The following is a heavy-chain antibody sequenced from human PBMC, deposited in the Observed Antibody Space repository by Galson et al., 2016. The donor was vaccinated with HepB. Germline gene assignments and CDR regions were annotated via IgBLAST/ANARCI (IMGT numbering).Heavy chain of an antibody. Sequence: SLRLSCAASGFMFSGYWMNWVRQAPGKGLEWVVTINKDGSGKYYVDSVKGRFTISRDNTKNSLHLQMNSLRAEDTAVYYCASDIVVEPAAWGQGTLVTVPS. V-gene: IGHV3-7*03. CDR1: GFMFSGYW. CDR3: ASDIVVEPAA. D-gene: IGHD2-2*01. J-gene: IGHJ5*02. CDR2: INKDGSGK.